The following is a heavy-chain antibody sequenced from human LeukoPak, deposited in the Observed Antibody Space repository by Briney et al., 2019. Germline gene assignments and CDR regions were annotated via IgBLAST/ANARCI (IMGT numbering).Heavy chain of an antibody. D-gene: IGHD6-13*01. CDR3: ARARFSAALGFGMDV. J-gene: IGHJ6*02. CDR2: INPSGGST. V-gene: IGHV1-46*01. Sequence: ASVKVSCKASGYTFTSYYMHWVRQAPGQGLEWMGIINPSGGSTSYAQKFQGRVTMTRDTSTGTVYMELSSLRYEDTAVYYCARARFSAALGFGMDVWGQGTTVTVSS. CDR1: GYTFTSYY.